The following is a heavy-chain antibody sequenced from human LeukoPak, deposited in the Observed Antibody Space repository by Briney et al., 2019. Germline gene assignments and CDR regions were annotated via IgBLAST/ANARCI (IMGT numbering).Heavy chain of an antibody. J-gene: IGHJ3*02. Sequence: SETLSLTCAVYGGSFSGYYWSWIRQPPGKGLERIGEINHSGSTNYNPSLKSRVTISVDTSKNQFSLKLSSVTAADTAVYYCARGRRTAVAGTRNAFDIWGQGTMVTVSS. D-gene: IGHD6-19*01. CDR3: ARGRRTAVAGTRNAFDI. CDR1: GGSFSGYY. CDR2: INHSGST. V-gene: IGHV4-34*01.